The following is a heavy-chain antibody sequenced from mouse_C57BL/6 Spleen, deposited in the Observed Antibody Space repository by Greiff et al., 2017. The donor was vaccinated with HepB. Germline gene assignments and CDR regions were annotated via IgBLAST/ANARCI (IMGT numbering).Heavy chain of an antibody. CDR3: ARKGGLYDPMDY. Sequence: QVQLQQSGAELVRPGTSVKMSCKASGYTFTNYWIGWAKQRPGHGLEWIGDIYPGGGYTNYNEKFKGKATLTADKSSSTAYMQFSSLTSEDSAIYYCARKGGLYDPMDYWGQGTSVTVSS. D-gene: IGHD2-12*01. J-gene: IGHJ4*01. V-gene: IGHV1-63*01. CDR1: GYTFTNYW. CDR2: IYPGGGYT.